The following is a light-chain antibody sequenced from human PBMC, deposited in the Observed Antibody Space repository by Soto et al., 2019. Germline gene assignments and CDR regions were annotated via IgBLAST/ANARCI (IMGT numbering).Light chain of an antibody. V-gene: IGLV2-14*01. CDR3: SSYAGSNNVV. Sequence: QSALTQPASVSGSPGQSITISCTGSSDNIGRYKYVSWYQQHPGKAPKFIIYEVSNRPSGVSNRFSGSKSDNTASLTISGLQAEDEADYYCSSYAGSNNVVFGGGTKLTVL. CDR2: EVS. J-gene: IGLJ2*01. CDR1: SDNIGRYKY.